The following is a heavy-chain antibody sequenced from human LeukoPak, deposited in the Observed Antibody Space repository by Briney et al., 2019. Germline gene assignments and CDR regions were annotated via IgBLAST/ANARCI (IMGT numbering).Heavy chain of an antibody. CDR2: IYHSGTT. V-gene: IGHV4-39*07. CDR3: ARAIFGVVNRYYYYIDV. Sequence: PSETLSLTCTVSGGSISSSSFYWGWIRQPPGKGLEWIGSIYHSGTTYYNPSLKSRVTISVDTSKNQFSLNLSSVTAADTAVYYCARAIFGVVNRYYYYIDVWGKGTTVTVSS. CDR1: GGSISSSSFY. J-gene: IGHJ6*03. D-gene: IGHD3-3*01.